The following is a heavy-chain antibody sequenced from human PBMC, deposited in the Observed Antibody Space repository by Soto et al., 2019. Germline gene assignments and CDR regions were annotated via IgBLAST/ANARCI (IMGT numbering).Heavy chain of an antibody. CDR3: AKWSYLDY. CDR2: ISGSDGKT. J-gene: IGHJ4*02. Sequence: GGSLRLSCTTSGFSFASFAMTWVRQAPGKGLEWVATISGSDGKTYYADSVKGRFSISRDTSRNTLYLQMNSLRADDTAIYYCAKWSYLDYWGQGTRVTAPQ. D-gene: IGHD3-3*01. V-gene: IGHV3-23*01. CDR1: GFSFASFA.